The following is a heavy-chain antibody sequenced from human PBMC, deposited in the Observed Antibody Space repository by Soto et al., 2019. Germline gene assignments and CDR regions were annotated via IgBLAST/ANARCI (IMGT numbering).Heavy chain of an antibody. Sequence: SVTDSCTTSGYTFTHYHLRAVRQAPGKGLEWRGWISPNSGGTNYAQKFQGWVTMTRDTSISTAYMELSRLKSDDTAVYYCARDRKVWAGYSYGMDVGGQGTTVT. D-gene: IGHD3-16*01. CDR3: ARDRKVWAGYSYGMDV. V-gene: IGHV1-2*04. CDR2: ISPNSGGT. CDR1: GYTFTHYH. J-gene: IGHJ6*02.